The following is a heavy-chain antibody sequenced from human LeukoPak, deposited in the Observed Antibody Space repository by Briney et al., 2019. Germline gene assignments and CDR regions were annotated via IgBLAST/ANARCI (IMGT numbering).Heavy chain of an antibody. Sequence: GGSLRLSCAASGFTFSDHCMIWLRQAPGKGLESISYISHKGDTKYYADSVKGRLSISRDNAKSSLYLEMNSLRVEDTAVYYCARDRHGYFDYWGQGTLVTVSS. V-gene: IGHV3-11*01. CDR1: GFTFSDHC. CDR2: ISHKGDTK. D-gene: IGHD6-13*01. J-gene: IGHJ4*02. CDR3: ARDRHGYFDY.